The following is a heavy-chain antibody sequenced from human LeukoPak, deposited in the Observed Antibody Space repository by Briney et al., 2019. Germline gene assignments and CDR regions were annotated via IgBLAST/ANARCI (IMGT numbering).Heavy chain of an antibody. J-gene: IGHJ6*02. CDR2: IIISGSTT. CDR3: AKDGTTETTNYYYAMDV. V-gene: IGHV3-48*03. D-gene: IGHD4-17*01. CDR1: GFTFSSDE. Sequence: GGSLRLSCIGSGFTFSSDEMNWVRQAPGKGLEWVSYIIISGSTTYYADSVKGRFTISRDDAKNSLYLQMNSLRAEDTATYYCAKDGTTETTNYYYAMDVWGQGTTVTVSS.